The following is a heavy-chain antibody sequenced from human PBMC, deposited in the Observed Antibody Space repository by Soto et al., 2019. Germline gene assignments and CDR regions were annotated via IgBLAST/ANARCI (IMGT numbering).Heavy chain of an antibody. CDR3: ARSSRSEYYDSSGYYPHFDY. CDR2: IYYSGST. D-gene: IGHD3-22*01. CDR1: GGSISSYY. J-gene: IGHJ4*02. Sequence: PSETLSLTRTVSGGSISSYYWSWIRQPPGKGLEWIGYIYYSGSTNYNPSLKSRVTISVDTSKNQFSLKLSSVTAADTAVYYCARSSRSEYYDSSGYYPHFDYWGQGTLVTVSS. V-gene: IGHV4-59*01.